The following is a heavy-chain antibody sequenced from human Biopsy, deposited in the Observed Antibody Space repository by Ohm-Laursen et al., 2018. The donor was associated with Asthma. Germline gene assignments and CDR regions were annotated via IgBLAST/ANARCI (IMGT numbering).Heavy chain of an antibody. CDR3: ARAVDYSHYYGIDV. D-gene: IGHD3-10*01. Sequence: GASVKVSCKTSGYPFNSAGITWVRQAPGQGLEWMGWISVYNGNTKVAQKLQDRVTMTTDTSTSTAYMELRSLRSDDTAVYFCARAVDYSHYYGIDVWGQGTTVTVS. J-gene: IGHJ6*02. CDR2: ISVYNGNT. V-gene: IGHV1-18*01. CDR1: GYPFNSAG.